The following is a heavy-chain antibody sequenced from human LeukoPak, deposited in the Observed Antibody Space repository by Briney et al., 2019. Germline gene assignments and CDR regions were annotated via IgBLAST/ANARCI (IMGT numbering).Heavy chain of an antibody. CDR3: ARALGGVVITLGMDV. J-gene: IGHJ6*02. CDR2: IWYDGSNK. CDR1: GFTFSSYG. V-gene: IGHV3-33*01. Sequence: RSLRLSCAASGFTFSSYGMHWVRQAPGKGLEWVAVIWYDGSNKYYADSVKGRFTISRDNSKNTLYLQMNSLRAEDTAVYYCARALGGVVITLGMDVWGQGTTVTVSS. D-gene: IGHD3-3*01.